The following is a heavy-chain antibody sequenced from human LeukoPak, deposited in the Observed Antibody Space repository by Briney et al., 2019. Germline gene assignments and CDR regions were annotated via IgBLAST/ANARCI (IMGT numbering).Heavy chain of an antibody. V-gene: IGHV4-38-2*02. CDR3: ARAGGRDFHFDS. Sequence: RPSETLSLTCTVSGYSISSGYYWGWIRQPPGKGLEWIGSIYHSGSTYYNPSLKSRVTISVDTSKNQFSLKLSSVTAADTAFYFCARAGGRDFHFDSWGQGTLVTVSS. D-gene: IGHD5-12*01. J-gene: IGHJ4*02. CDR1: GYSISSGYY. CDR2: IYHSGST.